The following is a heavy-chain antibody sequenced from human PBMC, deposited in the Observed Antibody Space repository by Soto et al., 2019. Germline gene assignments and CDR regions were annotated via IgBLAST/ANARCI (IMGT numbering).Heavy chain of an antibody. D-gene: IGHD2-15*01. Sequence: QVQLVQSGSEVKKPGSSVRVSCQGSGATFNNYAVSWVRQAPGQGLEWMGGIIPLLGTVDIAQKFQGRITLFADTSRPRIDIELASQTTEDTAIDFCRRTDDGTDICYIGGHLCCDCAGFWGQGTSVAVS. CDR2: IIPLLGTV. J-gene: IGHJ6*02. CDR3: RRTDDGTDICYIGGHLCCDCAGF. CDR1: GATFNNYA. V-gene: IGHV1-69*06.